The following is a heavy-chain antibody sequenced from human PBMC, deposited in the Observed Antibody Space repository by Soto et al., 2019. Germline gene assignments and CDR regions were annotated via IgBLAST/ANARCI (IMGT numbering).Heavy chain of an antibody. D-gene: IGHD3-22*01. CDR1: GGTFSSYA. CDR2: IIPIFGTA. CDR3: ARDRPATGYYYDSSGYYYVSSWFDP. Sequence: SVKVSCKASGGTFSSYAISWVRQAPGQGLEWMGGIIPIFGTANYAQKFQGRVTITADESTSTAYMELSSLRSEDTAVYYCARDRPATGYYYDSSGYYYVSSWFDPWGQGTLVTVSS. J-gene: IGHJ5*02. V-gene: IGHV1-69*13.